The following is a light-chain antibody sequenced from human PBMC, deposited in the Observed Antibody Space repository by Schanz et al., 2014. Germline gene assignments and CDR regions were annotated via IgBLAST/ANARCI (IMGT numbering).Light chain of an antibody. Sequence: QSALIQPPSASGSPGQSVTISCTGTSSDVGGYNYVSWYQQHPGKAPKLMIYEVSKRPSGVPDRFSGSKSGTSASLAISGLQSEDEAGYYCAAWDDSLNGWVFGGGTKLTVL. CDR1: SSDVGGYNY. CDR3: AAWDDSLNGWV. V-gene: IGLV2-8*01. J-gene: IGLJ3*02. CDR2: EVS.